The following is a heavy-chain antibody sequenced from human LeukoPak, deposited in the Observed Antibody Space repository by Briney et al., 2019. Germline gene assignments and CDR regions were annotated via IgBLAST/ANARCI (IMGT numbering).Heavy chain of an antibody. D-gene: IGHD4-17*01. Sequence: ASVKVSCKASGYTFTSYGISWVRQAPGQGLEWMGWISAYNGNTNYAQKLQGRVTMTTDTPTSTAYMELRSLRSDDTAVYYCARLLNDYGDLLIFDYWGQGTLVTVSS. CDR3: ARLLNDYGDLLIFDY. J-gene: IGHJ4*02. V-gene: IGHV1-18*01. CDR1: GYTFTSYG. CDR2: ISAYNGNT.